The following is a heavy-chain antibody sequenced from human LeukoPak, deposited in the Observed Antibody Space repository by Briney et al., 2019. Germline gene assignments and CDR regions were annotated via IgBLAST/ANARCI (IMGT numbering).Heavy chain of an antibody. V-gene: IGHV4-34*01. D-gene: IGHD6-19*01. CDR1: GGSFSGYY. Sequence: SETLSLTCAVYGGSFSGYYWSWIRQPPGKGLEWIGEISHSGSTNYNPSLKSRVTISVDTSKNQFSLKLSSVTAADTAVYYCARVVAGTEREYYFDYWGQGTLVTVSS. J-gene: IGHJ4*02. CDR3: ARVVAGTEREYYFDY. CDR2: ISHSGST.